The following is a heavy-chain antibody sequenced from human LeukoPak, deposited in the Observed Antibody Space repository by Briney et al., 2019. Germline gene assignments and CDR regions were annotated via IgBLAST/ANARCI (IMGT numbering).Heavy chain of an antibody. Sequence: KSSETLSLTCAVYGGSFSGYYWSWIRQPPGKGLEWTGEINHNGSTNYNPSLKSRVTISVDTSKNQFSLKLSSVTAADTAVYYCARGASGGDIVATRPHNWFDPWGQGTLVTVSS. D-gene: IGHD5-12*01. CDR1: GGSFSGYY. CDR3: ARGASGGDIVATRPHNWFDP. CDR2: INHNGST. J-gene: IGHJ5*02. V-gene: IGHV4-34*01.